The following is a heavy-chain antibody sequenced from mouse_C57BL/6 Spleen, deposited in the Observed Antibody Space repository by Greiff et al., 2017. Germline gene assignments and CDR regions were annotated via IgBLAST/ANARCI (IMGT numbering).Heavy chain of an antibody. CDR3: TSWSYYGLMDY. V-gene: IGHV1-15*01. CDR2: IDPETGGT. J-gene: IGHJ4*01. D-gene: IGHD1-1*01. CDR1: GYTFTDYE. Sequence: QVQLQQSGAELVRPGASVTLSCKASGYTFTDYEMHWVKQTPVHGLEWIGAIDPETGGTAYNQKFKGKAILTADKSSSTTYMELRSLASEDSAVYYYTSWSYYGLMDYWGQGTSVTVSS.